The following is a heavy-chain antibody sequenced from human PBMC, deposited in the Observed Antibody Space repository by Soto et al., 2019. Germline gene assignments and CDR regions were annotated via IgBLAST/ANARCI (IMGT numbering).Heavy chain of an antibody. J-gene: IGHJ4*02. V-gene: IGHV3-30*18. CDR3: AKWEGGLSYFDY. CDR1: GFTFSSYG. CDR2: ISYDGSNK. D-gene: IGHD1-26*01. Sequence: QVQLVESGGGVVQPGRSLRLSCAASGFTFSSYGMHWVRQAPGKGLEWVAVISYDGSNKYYADSVKGRFTISRDNSKNTLYLQMNSLRAEDTAVYYCAKWEGGLSYFDYWGQGTLVTGSS.